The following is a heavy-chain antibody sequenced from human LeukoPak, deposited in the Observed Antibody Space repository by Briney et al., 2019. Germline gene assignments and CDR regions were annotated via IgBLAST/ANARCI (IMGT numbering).Heavy chain of an antibody. D-gene: IGHD2-15*01. Sequence: PGRSLRLSSAASGFTFSGDGMHWVRQAPGKGLEWVAVISYDGSNKYYADSVKGRFTISRDNSKNTLYLQMNSLRAEDTVVYYCAKDLYCSGGIFYSGVHYYFGMDVWGQGTTVTVSS. J-gene: IGHJ6*02. V-gene: IGHV3-30*18. CDR2: ISYDGSNK. CDR3: AKDLYCSGGIFYSGVHYYFGMDV. CDR1: GFTFSGDG.